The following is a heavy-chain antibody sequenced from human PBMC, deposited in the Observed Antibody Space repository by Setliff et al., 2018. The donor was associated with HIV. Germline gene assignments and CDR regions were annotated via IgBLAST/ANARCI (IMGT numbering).Heavy chain of an antibody. Sequence: GGSLRLSCAASGFTLTSYSMNWVRQAPGRGLEWLSSINTNTLYIYYAASVKRRFTISRDDGKNSLLLQMTSLRPEDTAVYYCTKGHYTTSGWGQGTLVTVSS. CDR2: INTNTLYI. CDR1: GFTLTSYS. V-gene: IGHV3-21*01. J-gene: IGHJ4*02. CDR3: TKGHYTTSG. D-gene: IGHD2-2*02.